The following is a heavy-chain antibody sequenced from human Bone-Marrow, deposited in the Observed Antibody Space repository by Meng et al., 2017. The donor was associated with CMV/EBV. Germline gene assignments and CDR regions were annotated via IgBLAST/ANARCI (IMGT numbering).Heavy chain of an antibody. Sequence: GGSLRLSCAASGFTFNNYGMHWVRQAPGKGLEWVAFIRYDGSNKYYVESVKGRFSISRDNSKNTLDLQMNSLRAEDTAVYYCAKAPTAGPDYWGQGTLVTVSS. V-gene: IGHV3-30*02. CDR1: GFTFNNYG. CDR2: IRYDGSNK. J-gene: IGHJ4*02. D-gene: IGHD6-13*01. CDR3: AKAPTAGPDY.